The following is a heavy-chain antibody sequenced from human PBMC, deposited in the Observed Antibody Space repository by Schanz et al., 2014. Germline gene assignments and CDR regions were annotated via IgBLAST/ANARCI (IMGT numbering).Heavy chain of an antibody. CDR3: ARDVPINDY. V-gene: IGHV1-18*01. CDR2: ISVYHGHT. D-gene: IGHD2-2*01. CDR1: GYSFTTYG. Sequence: QVQLVQSAPEVKKPGASVKVSCKASGYSFTTYGLNWVRQAPGQGLEWMGWISVYHGHTNYAEKVHGRVTMTTDTSTSTAYMELRSLTSDDTAVYYCARDVPINDYWGQGTLVTVSS. J-gene: IGHJ4*02.